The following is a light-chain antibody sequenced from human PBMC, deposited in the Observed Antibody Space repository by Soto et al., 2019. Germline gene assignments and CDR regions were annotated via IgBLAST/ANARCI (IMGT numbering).Light chain of an antibody. CDR1: SSNVGSYKL. J-gene: IGLJ1*01. V-gene: IGLV2-23*02. CDR3: CSSGGSPTYV. CDR2: EVN. Sequence: QSVLTQPASVSGSPGQSITISCTGTSSNVGSYKLVSWYQQHSGKAPKLMIFEVNKRPSGVSSRFSGSKSGNTASLTISGLKVEDEADYYCCSSGGSPTYVFGTGTKVTVL.